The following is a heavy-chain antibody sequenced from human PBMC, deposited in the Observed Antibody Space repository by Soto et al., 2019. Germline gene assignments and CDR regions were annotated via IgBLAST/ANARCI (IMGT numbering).Heavy chain of an antibody. J-gene: IGHJ6*02. CDR2: ISYDGSNK. CDR3: AKDSRIAARRNYYYYGMDV. CDR1: GFTFSSYG. D-gene: IGHD6-6*01. V-gene: IGHV3-30*18. Sequence: VQLVESGGGVVQPGRSLRLSCAAYGFTFSSYGMHWVRQAPGKGLEWVAVISYDGSNKYYADSVKGRFTISRDNSKNTLYLQMNSLRAEDTAVYYCAKDSRIAARRNYYYYGMDVWGQGTTVTVSS.